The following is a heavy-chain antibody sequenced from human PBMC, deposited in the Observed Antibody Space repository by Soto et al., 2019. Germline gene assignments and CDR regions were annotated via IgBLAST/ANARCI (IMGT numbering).Heavy chain of an antibody. Sequence: QVQLVQSGAEVKKPGSSVKVSCKASGGTFSSYAISWVRQAPGQGLEWRGGISPIFGTANYGQKFQGRVTITSEKSKGKAYVALSSLVSEDKSVYYCARPYSRSLSMSYVMDVWGQGTNVTVSS. D-gene: IGHD6-6*01. V-gene: IGHV1-69*06. CDR2: ISPIFGTA. J-gene: IGHJ6*01. CDR3: ARPYSRSLSMSYVMDV. CDR1: GGTFSSYA.